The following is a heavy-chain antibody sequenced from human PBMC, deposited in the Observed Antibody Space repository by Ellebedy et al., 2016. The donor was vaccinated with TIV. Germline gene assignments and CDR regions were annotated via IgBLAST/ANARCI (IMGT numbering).Heavy chain of an antibody. CDR3: AKDSAIVWFGEVIGMDV. J-gene: IGHJ6*02. Sequence: GGSLRLXCAASGFTFSSYGMHWVRQAPGKGLEWVAVISYDGSNKYYADSVKGRFTISRDNSKNTLYLQMNSLRAEDTAVYYCAKDSAIVWFGEVIGMDVWGQGTTVTVSS. V-gene: IGHV3-30*18. D-gene: IGHD3-10*01. CDR2: ISYDGSNK. CDR1: GFTFSSYG.